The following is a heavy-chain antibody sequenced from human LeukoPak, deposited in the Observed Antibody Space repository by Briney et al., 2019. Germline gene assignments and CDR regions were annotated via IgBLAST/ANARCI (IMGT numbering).Heavy chain of an antibody. Sequence: GRSLRLSCAASGFNFETYATHWVRQAPGKGLEWVAVILSDGSLENSANSVRGRFIISRDNSKKTLFLQMNRLRIEDTAVYYCARGAILGGYNLIDDWGQGTLVTVSS. V-gene: IGHV3-30*04. CDR1: GFNFETYA. CDR3: ARGAILGGYNLIDD. J-gene: IGHJ4*02. D-gene: IGHD1-26*01. CDR2: ILSDGSLE.